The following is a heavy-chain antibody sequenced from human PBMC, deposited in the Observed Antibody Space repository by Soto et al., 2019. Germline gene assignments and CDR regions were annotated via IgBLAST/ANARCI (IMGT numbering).Heavy chain of an antibody. CDR1: GYTLTELS. J-gene: IGHJ6*02. V-gene: IGHV1-24*01. Sequence: ASVKVSCKVSGYTLTELSMHWVRQAPGKGLEWMGGFDPEDGETIYAQKFQGRVTMTEDTSTDTAYMELSSLRSEDTAVYYCAIRYYFSDYYGMDVWGQGTTVTVSS. D-gene: IGHD3-3*01. CDR3: AIRYYFSDYYGMDV. CDR2: FDPEDGET.